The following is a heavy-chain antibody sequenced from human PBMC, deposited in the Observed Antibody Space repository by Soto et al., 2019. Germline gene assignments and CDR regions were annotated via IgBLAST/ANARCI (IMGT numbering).Heavy chain of an antibody. V-gene: IGHV1-69*13. J-gene: IGHJ4*02. CDR2: INTSFGTA. CDR1: GYTFSSYA. CDR3: ARLRPPTSRPTVTMVRGVINGYFDY. D-gene: IGHD3-10*01. Sequence: PVKVSWKASGYTFSSYAMHWVRQDHGQRLEWMGGINTSFGTANYAQKFQGRVTITADESTSTVYMEMSSLRSEDTAVYYCARLRPPTSRPTVTMVRGVINGYFDYWGQGTPVTVSS.